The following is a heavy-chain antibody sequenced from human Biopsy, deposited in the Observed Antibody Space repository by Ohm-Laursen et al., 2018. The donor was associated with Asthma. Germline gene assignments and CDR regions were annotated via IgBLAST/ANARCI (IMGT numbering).Heavy chain of an antibody. J-gene: IGHJ6*02. CDR1: GGSFSSNY. Sequence: SETLSLTCAVYGGSFSSNYWSWIRQTPGKGLEWLGDTHHNGYTNYNPSLSRRITLSVDTSKNQFSLRLTSVTAADTAVYYCARGSSSRLSQWELLVSGGKRAHSYYGMDVWGQGTAVTVSS. D-gene: IGHD1-26*01. V-gene: IGHV4-34*01. CDR2: THHNGYT. CDR3: ARGSSSRLSQWELLVSGGKRAHSYYGMDV.